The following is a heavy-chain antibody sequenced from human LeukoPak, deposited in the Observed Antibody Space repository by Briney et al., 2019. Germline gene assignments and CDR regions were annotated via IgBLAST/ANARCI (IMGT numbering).Heavy chain of an antibody. CDR2: IYYDGST. CDR3: ARAGIAVETPYYFDY. D-gene: IGHD6-19*01. CDR1: GGSISSSSYY. V-gene: IGHV4-39*07. J-gene: IGHJ4*02. Sequence: PSETLSLTCTVSGGSISSSSYYWGWIRQPPGKGLEWIGNIYYDGSTYYNPSLKSRVTISVDRSKNQFSLKLSSVTAADTAVYYCARAGIAVETPYYFDYWGQGTLVTVSS.